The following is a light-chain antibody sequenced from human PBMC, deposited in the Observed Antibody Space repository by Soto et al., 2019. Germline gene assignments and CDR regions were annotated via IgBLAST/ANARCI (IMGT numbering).Light chain of an antibody. CDR1: HSISSY. Sequence: DVQMTQSPSTLSASVGDRVTITCRASHSISSYLTWYQQKPGKAPKLLIYKASNLESGVPSRFSGSGSGTDFTLTISSLHPDDFATYYCQQYNSYSPTFGQGTRVEIK. CDR2: KAS. J-gene: IGKJ1*01. CDR3: QQYNSYSPT. V-gene: IGKV1-5*03.